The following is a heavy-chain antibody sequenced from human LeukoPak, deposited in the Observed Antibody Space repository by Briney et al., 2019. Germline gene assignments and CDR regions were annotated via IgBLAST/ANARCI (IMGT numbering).Heavy chain of an antibody. V-gene: IGHV3-74*01. CDR3: AADRITIFGVVIKAFDI. D-gene: IGHD3-3*01. CDR1: GFTFSSYW. Sequence: GGSLRLSCAASGFTFSSYWMHWVRQAPGKGLVWVSRINSDGSSTSYADSVKGRFTTSRDNAKNTLYLQMNSLRAEDTAVYYCAADRITIFGVVIKAFDIWGQGTMVTVSS. J-gene: IGHJ3*02. CDR2: INSDGSST.